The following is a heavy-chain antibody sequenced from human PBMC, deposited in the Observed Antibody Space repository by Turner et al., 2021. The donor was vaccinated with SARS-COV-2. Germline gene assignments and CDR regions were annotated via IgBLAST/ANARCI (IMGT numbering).Heavy chain of an antibody. CDR3: ARGGPNYADYYYYGMDV. CDR2: IIPIFGTA. D-gene: IGHD2-2*01. CDR1: GGTFSSYA. V-gene: IGHV1-69*01. J-gene: IGHJ6*02. Sequence: QVQLVQSGAEVKKPGSSVKVSCKASGGTFSSYAISWVRQAPGQGREWMGGIIPIFGTANYAQKFQGRVTITADESTSTAYMELSSLRSEDTAVYYCARGGPNYADYYYYGMDVWGQGTTVTVSS.